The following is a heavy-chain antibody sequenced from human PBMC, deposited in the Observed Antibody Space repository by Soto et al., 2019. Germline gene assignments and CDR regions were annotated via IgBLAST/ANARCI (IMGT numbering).Heavy chain of an antibody. J-gene: IGHJ4*02. CDR3: ARVTDSTFLY. V-gene: IGHV1-69*01. D-gene: IGHD1-20*01. CDR2: IIPIFGTT. CDR1: GGTFSSYA. Sequence: QVQLVQSGSEVQKPGSSVKVSCRASGGTFSSYAIAWVRQAPGQGLEWMGGIIPIFGTTNYAQKFQGRVTITADESTSPVYMALSSLRSEDAAVYSCARVTDSTFLYWGQGTLVTVSS.